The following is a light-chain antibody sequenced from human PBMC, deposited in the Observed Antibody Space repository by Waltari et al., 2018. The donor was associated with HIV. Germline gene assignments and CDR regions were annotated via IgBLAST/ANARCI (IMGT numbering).Light chain of an antibody. Sequence: SYELTQSPSLSVSPGQTASITCSGDKSGDQYACWYQQKPGQSPVLVIYEDTKRPSGIPERFSGSSSGNTATLTIRGTQAVDAADYYCQAWDTSVWVFGGGTKLTVL. J-gene: IGLJ3*02. CDR1: KSGDQY. CDR2: EDT. V-gene: IGLV3-1*01. CDR3: QAWDTSVWV.